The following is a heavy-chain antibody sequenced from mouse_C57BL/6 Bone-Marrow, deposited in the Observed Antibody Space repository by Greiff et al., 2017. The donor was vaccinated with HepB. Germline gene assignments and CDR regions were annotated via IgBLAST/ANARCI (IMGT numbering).Heavy chain of an antibody. CDR1: GYTFTSYW. D-gene: IGHD2-4*01. CDR2: IDPSDSYT. J-gene: IGHJ4*01. Sequence: QVQLQQPGAELVKPGASVKLSCKASGYTFTSYWMQWVKQRPGQGLEWIGEIDPSDSYTNYNQKFKGTATLTVDTSSSTAYMQLSSLTSEDSAVYYCGWTGYDYEGYAMDYWGQGTSVTVSS. V-gene: IGHV1-50*01. CDR3: GWTGYDYEGYAMDY.